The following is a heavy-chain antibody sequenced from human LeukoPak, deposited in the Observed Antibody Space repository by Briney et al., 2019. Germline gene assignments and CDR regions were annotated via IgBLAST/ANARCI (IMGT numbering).Heavy chain of an antibody. CDR3: AKGRRWLQAYYYYGMDV. CDR1: GFTFSSYA. Sequence: GGSLRLSCAASGFTFSSYAMSWVRQAPGKGLEWVSAISGSGGSTYYADSVKGRFTISRDNSKNTLYLQTNSLRAEDTAVYYCAKGRRWLQAYYYYGMDVWGQGTTVTVSS. V-gene: IGHV3-23*01. CDR2: ISGSGGST. D-gene: IGHD5-24*01. J-gene: IGHJ6*02.